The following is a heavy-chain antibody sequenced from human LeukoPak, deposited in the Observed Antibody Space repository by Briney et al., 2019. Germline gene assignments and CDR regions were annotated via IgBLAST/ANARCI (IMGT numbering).Heavy chain of an antibody. CDR2: IYYSGST. D-gene: IGHD3-22*01. CDR3: ARGRSNYYDSSGYYDHYYYGMDV. Sequence: SETLSLTCTVSGGSISSGGYYWSWIRQHPGKGLEWIGYIYYSGSTYYNPSLKSRVSISVDTSKNQFSPKLSSVTAADTAVYYCARGRSNYYDSSGYYDHYYYGMDVWGQGTTVTVSS. J-gene: IGHJ6*02. CDR1: GGSISSGGYY. V-gene: IGHV4-31*03.